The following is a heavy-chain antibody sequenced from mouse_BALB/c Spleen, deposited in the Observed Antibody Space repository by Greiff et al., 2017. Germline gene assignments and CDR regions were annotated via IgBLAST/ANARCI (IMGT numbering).Heavy chain of an antibody. CDR3: ARYDRYDVDY. Sequence: EVKLEESGPGLVKPSQSLSLTCTVTGYSITSDYAWNWIRQFPGNKLEWMGYISYSGSTSYNPSLKSRISITRDTSKNQFFLQLNSVTTEDTATYYCARYDRYDVDYWGQGTTLTVSS. CDR1: GYSITSDYA. D-gene: IGHD2-14*01. V-gene: IGHV3-2*02. CDR2: ISYSGST. J-gene: IGHJ2*01.